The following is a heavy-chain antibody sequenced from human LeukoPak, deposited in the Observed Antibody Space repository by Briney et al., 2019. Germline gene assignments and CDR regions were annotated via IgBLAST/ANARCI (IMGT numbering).Heavy chain of an antibody. CDR1: GYTFTGYY. Sequence: ASVKVSCKASGYTFTGYYMHWVRQAPGQGLEWMGWINPNSGGTNYAQKFQGRVTMTRDTSISTAYMELSRLRSDDTAVYYCARGSRYCSGGSCFFWFDPWGQGTLVTVSS. CDR2: INPNSGGT. CDR3: ARGSRYCSGGSCFFWFDP. V-gene: IGHV1-2*02. D-gene: IGHD2-15*01. J-gene: IGHJ5*02.